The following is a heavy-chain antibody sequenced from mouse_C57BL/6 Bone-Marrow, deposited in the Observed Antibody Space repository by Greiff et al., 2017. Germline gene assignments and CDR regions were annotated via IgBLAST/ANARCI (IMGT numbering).Heavy chain of an antibody. CDR3: ARPLLLRYGYAMDY. V-gene: IGHV5-9*01. CDR1: GFTFSSYT. Sequence: EVKLVESGGGLVKPGGSLKLSCAASGFTFSSYTMSWVRQTPEKRLEWVATISGGGGNTYYPDSVKGRFTISRDNAKNTLYLQMSSLRSEDTALYYCARPLLLRYGYAMDYWGQRTSVTVSS. CDR2: ISGGGGNT. J-gene: IGHJ4*01. D-gene: IGHD1-1*01.